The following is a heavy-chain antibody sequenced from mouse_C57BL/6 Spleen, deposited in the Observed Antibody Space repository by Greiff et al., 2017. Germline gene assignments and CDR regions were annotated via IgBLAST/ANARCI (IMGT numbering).Heavy chain of an antibody. Sequence: VRLQQSGPELVKPGASVKISCKASGYSFTGYYMNWVKQSPEKSLEWIGELNPSTGGTTYNQKFKAKATLTVDKSSSTAYMQLKRLTSEDSAVYYCARGGLRDFDYWGQGTTLKVSS. CDR3: ARGGLRDFDY. CDR1: GYSFTGYY. CDR2: LNPSTGGT. D-gene: IGHD2-4*01. V-gene: IGHV1-42*01. J-gene: IGHJ2*01.